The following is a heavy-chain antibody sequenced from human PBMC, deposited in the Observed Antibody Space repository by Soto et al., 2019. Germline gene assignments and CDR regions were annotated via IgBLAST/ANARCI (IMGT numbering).Heavy chain of an antibody. Sequence: TLSLTCTISGGSVSVYYWSWIRQSTGQGLEWIGYIYASGSPYYNPSLRSRVTISADTSKNQISLKLTSPTAADTAVYYCARGVGSSPPQYWGRGTLVTVSS. D-gene: IGHD1-26*01. CDR1: GGSVSVYY. V-gene: IGHV4-59*02. J-gene: IGHJ4*02. CDR3: ARGVGSSPPQY. CDR2: IYASGSP.